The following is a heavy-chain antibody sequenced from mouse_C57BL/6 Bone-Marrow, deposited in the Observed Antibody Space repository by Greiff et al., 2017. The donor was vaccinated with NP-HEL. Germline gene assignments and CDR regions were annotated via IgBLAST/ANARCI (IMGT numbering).Heavy chain of an antibody. D-gene: IGHD2-14*01. Sequence: VKLMESGAELARPGASVKMSCKASGYTFTSYTMHWVKQRPGQGLEWIGYINPSSGYTKYNQKFKDKATLTADKSSSTAYMQLSSLTSEDSAVYYCARSIGLRAWFAYWGQGTLVTVSA. CDR2: INPSSGYT. V-gene: IGHV1-4*01. J-gene: IGHJ3*01. CDR3: ARSIGLRAWFAY. CDR1: GYTFTSYT.